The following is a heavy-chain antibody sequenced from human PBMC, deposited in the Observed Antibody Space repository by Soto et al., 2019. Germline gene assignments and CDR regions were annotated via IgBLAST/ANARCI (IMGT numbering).Heavy chain of an antibody. CDR2: IYNSGS. CDR3: AINADV. CDR1: GASISGHF. Sequence: QVQLQESGPRLVKPSETLSLTCTVSGASISGHFWSWIRQAPGKGLEWIAYIYNSGSSYNPSLKSRVTMSVDTSKNQLSLKLSSVIAADSAVYYCAINADVWGQGTTVTVSS. V-gene: IGHV4-59*08. J-gene: IGHJ6*02.